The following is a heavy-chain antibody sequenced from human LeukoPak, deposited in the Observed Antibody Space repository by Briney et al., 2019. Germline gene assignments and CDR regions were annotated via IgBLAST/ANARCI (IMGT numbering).Heavy chain of an antibody. Sequence: ASVKVSCKASGYTFTSYAMHWVRQAPGQRLEWMGWIYAGNGNTKYSQKFQGRVTITRDTSASTAYMELSSLRSEDTAVYYCARGRIAAAGMYYWGQGTLVTVSS. D-gene: IGHD6-13*01. J-gene: IGHJ4*02. CDR2: IYAGNGNT. CDR1: GYTFTSYA. CDR3: ARGRIAAAGMYY. V-gene: IGHV1-3*01.